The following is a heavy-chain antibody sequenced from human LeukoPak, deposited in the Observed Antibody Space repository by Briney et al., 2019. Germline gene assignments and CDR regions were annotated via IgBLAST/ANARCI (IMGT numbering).Heavy chain of an antibody. CDR3: AREGFYYYDSSGYYYLFDY. V-gene: IGHV1-18*01. Sequence: ASVNVSCKASGYTFTSDGISWVRQATGQGLEWMGWISAYNGNTNYAQKLQGRVTMTTDTSTSTAYMELRSLRSDDTAVYYCAREGFYYYDSSGYYYLFDYWGQGTLVTVSS. CDR2: ISAYNGNT. D-gene: IGHD3-22*01. CDR1: GYTFTSDG. J-gene: IGHJ4*02.